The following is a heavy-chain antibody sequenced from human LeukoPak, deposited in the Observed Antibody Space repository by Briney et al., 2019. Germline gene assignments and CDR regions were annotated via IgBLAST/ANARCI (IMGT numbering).Heavy chain of an antibody. D-gene: IGHD3-16*01. CDR1: RFNFDSYA. Sequence: GGSLRLSCAASRFNFDSYAMTWVRQAPGKGLEWVSTISGNGGSAYYADSVKGRFTISRDNSQNTLSLQMNSLRADDTAVYYCAKPRGITIMFGGVTPFDYWGQGTLVTVSS. CDR3: AKPRGITIMFGGVTPFDY. J-gene: IGHJ4*02. V-gene: IGHV3-23*01. CDR2: ISGNGGSA.